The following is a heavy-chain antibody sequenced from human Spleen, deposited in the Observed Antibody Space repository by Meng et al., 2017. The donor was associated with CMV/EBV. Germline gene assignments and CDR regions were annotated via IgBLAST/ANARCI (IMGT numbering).Heavy chain of an antibody. D-gene: IGHD3-3*01. CDR1: GFSLMTTGEG. V-gene: IGHV2-5*02. CDR3: AHAPLTVFGVIVRFDH. Sequence: QITLKQSGTTLVKPPQTLTLTCTFPGFSLMTTGEGVGWIRQAPGGALAWRARISWDDTKRYRPSLKNRISITRDTSKNQVVLTMTNMETVDTATYYCAHAPLTVFGVIVRFDHWGQGPLVTVGS. CDR2: ISWDDTK. J-gene: IGHJ4*02.